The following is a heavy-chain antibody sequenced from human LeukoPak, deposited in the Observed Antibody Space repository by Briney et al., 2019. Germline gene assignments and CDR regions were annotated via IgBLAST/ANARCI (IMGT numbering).Heavy chain of an antibody. CDR3: ASSVYSYDPVGY. J-gene: IGHJ4*02. CDR1: GYTFTSYY. Sequence: VASVKVSCKASGYTFTSYYMHWVRQAPGQGLEWMGIINPSGGSTSYAQKFQGRVTMTRDTSTSTVYMELSSLRSEDTAVYYCASSVYSYDPVGYWGQGTLVTVSS. V-gene: IGHV1-46*01. D-gene: IGHD5-18*01. CDR2: INPSGGST.